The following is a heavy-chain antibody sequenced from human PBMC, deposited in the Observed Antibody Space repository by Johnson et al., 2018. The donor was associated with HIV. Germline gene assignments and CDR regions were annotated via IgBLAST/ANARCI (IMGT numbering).Heavy chain of an antibody. CDR1: GFSFGDYA. CDR3: AKDLPRDTDMVDDAFDI. Sequence: VQLVESGGGLVQPGRSLRLSCTASGFSFGDYAMSWFRQAPGKGPEWVGFIRSNAYGGTSEYAASVIGRFTISRDDSQSSAYLQMNSLRAEDTAVHYCAKDLPRDTDMVDDAFDIWGHGTMVTVSS. CDR2: IRSNAYGGTS. D-gene: IGHD5-18*01. J-gene: IGHJ3*02. V-gene: IGHV3-49*03.